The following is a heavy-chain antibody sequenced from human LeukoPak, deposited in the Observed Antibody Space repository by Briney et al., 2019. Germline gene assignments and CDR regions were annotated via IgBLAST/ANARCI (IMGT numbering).Heavy chain of an antibody. J-gene: IGHJ4*02. CDR1: GXSFSGYY. CDR2: IDHSGST. Sequence: SETLSLTCAVYGXSFSGYYRSWIRQPPGKGLEWIGEIDHSGSTNYNPSLKSRVTISVDTSKNQFSLKLSSVTAADTAVYYCAGNIAARLDYWGQGTLVTVSS. D-gene: IGHD6-6*01. V-gene: IGHV4-34*01. CDR3: AGNIAARLDY.